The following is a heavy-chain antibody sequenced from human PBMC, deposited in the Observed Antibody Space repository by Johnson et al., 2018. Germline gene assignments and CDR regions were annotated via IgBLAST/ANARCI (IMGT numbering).Heavy chain of an antibody. Sequence: QVQLQESGAEVQKPGSSVKVSCKASGGTFSSYAISWVRPAPGQGLEWMGGLIPIFGTANYAQKFPGRVMITADESTSTAYMELSSLRSEDTAVYYGARAGRTVTTLYYYGMDVWGQGTTVTVSS. J-gene: IGHJ6*02. CDR1: GGTFSSYA. CDR3: ARAGRTVTTLYYYGMDV. V-gene: IGHV1-69*01. CDR2: LIPIFGTA. D-gene: IGHD4-11*01.